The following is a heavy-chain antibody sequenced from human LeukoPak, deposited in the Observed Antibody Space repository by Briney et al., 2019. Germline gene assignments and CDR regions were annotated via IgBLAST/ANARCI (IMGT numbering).Heavy chain of an antibody. CDR3: AKAKEQWLVPSFDY. CDR2: ISSSSSYI. J-gene: IGHJ4*02. Sequence: GGSLRLSCAASGFTFSSYSMNWVRQAPGKGLEWVSSISSSSSYIYYADSVEGRFTISRDNAKNSLYLQMNSLRAEDTAVYYCAKAKEQWLVPSFDYWGQGTLVTVSS. CDR1: GFTFSSYS. V-gene: IGHV3-21*04. D-gene: IGHD6-19*01.